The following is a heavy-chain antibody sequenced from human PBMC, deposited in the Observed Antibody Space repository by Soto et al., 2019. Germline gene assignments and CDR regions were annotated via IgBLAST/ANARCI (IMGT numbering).Heavy chain of an antibody. Sequence: GXSXKVSFKASGYTXNSYGSSLVRQAPGQGLEWIGWIIAYNCNTNYAKKLKGRVTMTTETSTSTAYMELRSLGSDYTAVYYCARERTVTYPMDDAFDIWGQGTMGPVS. CDR2: IIAYNCNT. D-gene: IGHD4-17*01. J-gene: IGHJ3*02. CDR3: ARERTVTYPMDDAFDI. V-gene: IGHV1-18*01. CDR1: GYTXNSYG.